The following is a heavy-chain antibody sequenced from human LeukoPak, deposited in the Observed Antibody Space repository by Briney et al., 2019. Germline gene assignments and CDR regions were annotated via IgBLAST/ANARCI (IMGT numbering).Heavy chain of an antibody. J-gene: IGHJ4*02. CDR3: ARLDSGSYYLSE. Sequence: SETLSLTCTVSGGSISSYYWSWIRQPPGKGLEWIGYIYYSGSTNYSPSLKSRVTISVDTSKNQFSLKLSSVTAVDTAVYYCARLDSGSYYLSEWGQGTLVTVSS. D-gene: IGHD1-26*01. CDR1: GGSISSYY. V-gene: IGHV4-59*08. CDR2: IYYSGST.